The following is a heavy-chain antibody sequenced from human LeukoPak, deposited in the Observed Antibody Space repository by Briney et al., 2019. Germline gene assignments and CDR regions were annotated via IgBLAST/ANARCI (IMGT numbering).Heavy chain of an antibody. D-gene: IGHD3-3*01. Sequence: SVKVSCKASGGTFSSYAISWVRQAPGRGLEWMGGIIPIFGTANYAQKFQGRVTITTDESTSTAYMELSSLRSEDTAVYYCASESGYPTQFYYYYMDVWGKGTTVTVSS. J-gene: IGHJ6*03. V-gene: IGHV1-69*05. CDR3: ASESGYPTQFYYYYMDV. CDR1: GGTFSSYA. CDR2: IIPIFGTA.